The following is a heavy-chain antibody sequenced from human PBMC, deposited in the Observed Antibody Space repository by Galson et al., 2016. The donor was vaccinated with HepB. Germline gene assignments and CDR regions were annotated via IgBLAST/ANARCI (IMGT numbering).Heavy chain of an antibody. J-gene: IGHJ6*02. CDR3: VRTGRYAWRPWAMDV. D-gene: IGHD3-16*01. V-gene: IGHV4-59*08. CDR1: GASISGYY. CDR2: IYYSGRT. Sequence: ETLSLTCTVSGASISGYYLSWIRQPPRKGLEWIGYIYYSGRTNYNPSLKSRATILGNIFKNQVSLQLASVTAADTAVHYCVRTGRYAWRPWAMDVWGQGAAVTVSS.